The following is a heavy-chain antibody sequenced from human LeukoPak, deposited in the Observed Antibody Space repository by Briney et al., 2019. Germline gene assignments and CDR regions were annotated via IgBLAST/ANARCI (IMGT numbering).Heavy chain of an antibody. CDR1: GFTVSSNY. Sequence: GGSLRLSCAASGFTVSSNYMSWVRQAPGKGLEWVSVIYSGGSTYYADSVKGRFTISRDNSKNTLYLQMNSLRAEDTAVYYCNYYDSSGYYGDAFDIWGQGTMVTVSS. D-gene: IGHD3-22*01. J-gene: IGHJ3*02. CDR3: NYYDSSGYYGDAFDI. V-gene: IGHV3-66*01. CDR2: IYSGGST.